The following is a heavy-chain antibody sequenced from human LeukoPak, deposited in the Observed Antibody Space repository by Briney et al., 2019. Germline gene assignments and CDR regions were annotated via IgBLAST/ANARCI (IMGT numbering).Heavy chain of an antibody. CDR2: ISAGGDST. CDR1: GFTFSGYS. CDR3: AKDLHDSSGYYFYAFDI. Sequence: GGSLRLSCAASGFTFSGYSMSWVRQAPGKGLEWVSAISAGGDSTFYADSVEGRFTISRDNSKNTLSLQMSSLRAEDTASYFCAKDLHDSSGYYFYAFDIWGQGTMVTVSS. D-gene: IGHD3-22*01. J-gene: IGHJ3*02. V-gene: IGHV3-23*01.